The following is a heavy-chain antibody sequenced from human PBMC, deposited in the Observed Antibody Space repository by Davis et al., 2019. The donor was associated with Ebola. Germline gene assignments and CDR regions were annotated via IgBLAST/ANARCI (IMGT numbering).Heavy chain of an antibody. CDR1: GVTVSANY. J-gene: IGHJ6*02. CDR2: MYSDGRT. CDR3: ARQRDRMGYYYGMDI. D-gene: IGHD6-13*01. V-gene: IGHV3-66*04. Sequence: GESLKISCAASGVTVSANYMSWVRQAPGKGLEWVSAMYSDGRTFAADSVKKRFTISRDASRNTLYLQMNSLRDEDTAIYYCARQRDRMGYYYGMDIWGQGTTVLVTS.